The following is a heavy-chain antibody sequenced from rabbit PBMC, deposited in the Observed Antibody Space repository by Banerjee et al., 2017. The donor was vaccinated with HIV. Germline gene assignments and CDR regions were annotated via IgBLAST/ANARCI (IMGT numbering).Heavy chain of an antibody. D-gene: IGHD6-1*01. Sequence: QEQLVESGGGLVQPEGSLTLTCTASGFSFSSSYYMCWVRQAPGKGLEWIACIYAGDIGGTYFASWAKGRFTISKTSSTTVTLQLNSLTAADTATYFCARTDFAYVDYFKLWGPGTLVTVS. V-gene: IGHV1S45*01. CDR2: IYAGDIGGT. J-gene: IGHJ4*01. CDR3: ARTDFAYVDYFKL. CDR1: GFSFSSSYY.